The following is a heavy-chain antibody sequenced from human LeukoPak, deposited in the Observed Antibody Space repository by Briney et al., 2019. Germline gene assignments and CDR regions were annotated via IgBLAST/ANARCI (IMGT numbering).Heavy chain of an antibody. CDR2: ISYDGSNK. CDR1: GFTFSSYA. Sequence: GGSLRLSCAASGFTFSSYAMHWVRQAPGKGLEWVAVISYDGSNKYYADSVKGRFTISRDNSKNTLYLQMNSLRAEDTAVYYCAKVNGDYYGVFGYWGQGTLVTVSS. V-gene: IGHV3-30*04. D-gene: IGHD4-17*01. CDR3: AKVNGDYYGVFGY. J-gene: IGHJ4*02.